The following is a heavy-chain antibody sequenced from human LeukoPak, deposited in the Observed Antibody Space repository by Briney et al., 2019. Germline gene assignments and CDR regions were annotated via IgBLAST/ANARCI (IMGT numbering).Heavy chain of an antibody. Sequence: SETLSLTCTVSGGSISSYYWSCIRQPPGKGLEWIGYIYYSGSTNYNPSLKSRVTISVDTSKNQFSLKLSSVAAADTAVYYCARMLADTAMVNWFDPGGQGTLVTVSS. CDR1: GGSISSYY. J-gene: IGHJ5*02. D-gene: IGHD5-18*01. CDR2: IYYSGST. CDR3: ARMLADTAMVNWFDP. V-gene: IGHV4-59*01.